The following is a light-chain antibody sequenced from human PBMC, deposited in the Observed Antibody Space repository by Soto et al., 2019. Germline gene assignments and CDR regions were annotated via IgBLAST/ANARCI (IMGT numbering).Light chain of an antibody. CDR3: SSYTTSNTRQIV. J-gene: IGLJ1*01. CDR1: SSDVGGYNY. Sequence: QSVLTQPASVSGSPGQSITISCTGTSSDVGGYNYVSWYQHHPGKAPKLMIFDVSNRPSGVSNRFSGSKSGNTASLTISGLQPADEADYYCSSYTTSNTRQIVVGTGTKVTVL. CDR2: DVS. V-gene: IGLV2-14*03.